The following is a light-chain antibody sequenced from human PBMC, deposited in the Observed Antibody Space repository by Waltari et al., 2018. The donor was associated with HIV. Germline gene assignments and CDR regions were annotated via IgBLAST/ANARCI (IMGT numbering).Light chain of an antibody. Sequence: QSVLTQPPSASETPGQRVTISCSGSSSNIGSNYVYWYQKVPGPAPKLLIHRNNQRPTGVPDRFSGSRSGTSASLAISGLRSEDEADYYCAAWDDSLSGLVFGGGTKLTVL. CDR1: SSNIGSNY. CDR2: RNN. J-gene: IGLJ2*01. CDR3: AAWDDSLSGLV. V-gene: IGLV1-47*01.